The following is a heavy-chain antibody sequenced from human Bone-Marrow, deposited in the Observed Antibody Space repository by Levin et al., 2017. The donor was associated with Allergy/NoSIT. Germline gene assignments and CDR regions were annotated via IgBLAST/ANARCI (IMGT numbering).Heavy chain of an antibody. V-gene: IGHV6-1*01. CDR1: GDSVSRNSVA. CDR3: TRGSRSALDF. CDR2: TYYTSKWYN. J-gene: IGHJ3*01. Sequence: SETLSLTCAISGDSVSRNSVAWNWVRLSPSRGLEWLGRTYYTSKWYNDYAESVKGRITINPDTSKNHFSLQLNSATPEDTALYYCTRGSRSALDFWGQGTMVTVSS.